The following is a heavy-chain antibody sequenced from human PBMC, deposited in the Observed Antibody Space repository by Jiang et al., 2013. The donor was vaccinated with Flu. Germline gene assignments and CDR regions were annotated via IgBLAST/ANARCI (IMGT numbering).Heavy chain of an antibody. V-gene: IGHV4-38-2*01. CDR1: NYSINRNNY. CDR3: ARGYIMARYGFDY. J-gene: IGHJ4*02. Sequence: KPSETLSLTCDVSNYSINRNNYWGWIRQSPGMGLEWIGSIFHNGITYYNPTLESRVTLSIDTSKNKFSLTVRSVNAADTAVYFCARGYIMARYGFDYWGQGIVVTVSS. D-gene: IGHD5-12*01. CDR2: IFHNGIT.